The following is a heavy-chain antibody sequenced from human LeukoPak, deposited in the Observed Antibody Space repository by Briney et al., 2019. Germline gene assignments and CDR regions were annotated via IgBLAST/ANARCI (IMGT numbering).Heavy chain of an antibody. V-gene: IGHV5-51*01. CDR3: ARTAHSQVDLDY. CDR2: IYPGDSDT. Sequence: GESLLLSCKGSGYIRTSYRIGWVRQMPGKGLERMGIIYPGDSDTRYSPSFQGQVTISADKSINTAYLQWSSLKASDTAMYYCARTAHSQVDLDYWGQGTLVTVSS. J-gene: IGHJ4*02. D-gene: IGHD2-21*01. CDR1: GYIRTSYR.